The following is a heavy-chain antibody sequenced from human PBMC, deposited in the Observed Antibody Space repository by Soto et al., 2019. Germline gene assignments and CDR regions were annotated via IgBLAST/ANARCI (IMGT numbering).Heavy chain of an antibody. CDR2: IYYSGST. CDR3: ASLLNWKVDY. V-gene: IGHV4-59*01. CDR1: GGSISSYY. J-gene: IGHJ4*02. D-gene: IGHD1-20*01. Sequence: SETLSLTCTVSGGSISSYYWSWIRQPPGKGLEWIGYIYYSGSTNYNPSLKSRVTISVDTSKNQFSLKLSSVTAADTAVYYCASLLNWKVDYWGQGTLVTVSS.